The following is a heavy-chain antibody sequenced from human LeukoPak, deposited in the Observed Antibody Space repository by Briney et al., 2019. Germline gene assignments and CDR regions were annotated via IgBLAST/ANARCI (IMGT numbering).Heavy chain of an antibody. CDR2: ISSSSSTI. CDR3: ARDVPAAAIPIYYYYGMDV. V-gene: IGHV3-48*02. D-gene: IGHD2-2*01. Sequence: GGSLRLSCAASGFTFSIYSMNWVRQAPGKGLEWVSYISSSSSTIYYADSVKGRFTISRDNAKNSLYLQMNSLRDEDTAVYYCARDVPAAAIPIYYYYGMDVWGQGTTVTVSS. J-gene: IGHJ6*02. CDR1: GFTFSIYS.